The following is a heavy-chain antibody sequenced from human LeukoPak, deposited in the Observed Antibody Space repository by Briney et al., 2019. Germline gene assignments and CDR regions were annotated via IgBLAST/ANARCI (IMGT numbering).Heavy chain of an antibody. Sequence: GSLRLSCVASEVTFSNTWMNWVRQPPGKGLEWIGSIYYSGSTNYNPSLKSRVTMSVDTPKNQFSLKLSSVTAADTAVYYCARVAGGYYSIIDYWGQGTLVTVSS. CDR2: IYYSGST. CDR1: EVTFSNTW. J-gene: IGHJ4*02. V-gene: IGHV4-4*02. D-gene: IGHD3-22*01. CDR3: ARVAGGYYSIIDY.